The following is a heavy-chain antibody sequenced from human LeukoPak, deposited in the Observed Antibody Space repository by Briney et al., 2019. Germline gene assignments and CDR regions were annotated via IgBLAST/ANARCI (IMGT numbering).Heavy chain of an antibody. Sequence: PSETLSLTCTVSGGSISSGSYYWSWIRQPAGKGLEWIGRIYTSGGTNYNPSLKSRVTISVDTSKNQFSLKLSSVTAADTAVYYCARGPLWYYFDYWGQGTLVTVSS. J-gene: IGHJ4*02. CDR2: IYTSGGT. CDR1: GGSISSGSYY. CDR3: ARGPLWYYFDY. V-gene: IGHV4-61*02. D-gene: IGHD2-8*02.